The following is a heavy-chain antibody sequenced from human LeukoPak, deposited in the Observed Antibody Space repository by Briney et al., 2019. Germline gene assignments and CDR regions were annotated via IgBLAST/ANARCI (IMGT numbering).Heavy chain of an antibody. J-gene: IGHJ6*03. CDR3: ARRPRVYYYYMDV. CDR1: GFTVSSNY. CDR2: IYSGSST. Sequence: GGSLRLSCAASGFTVSSNYMSWVRQAPGKGLEWVSVIYSGSSTYYADSVKGRFTISRDNSKNTLYLQMNSLRAEDTAVYYCARRPRVYYYYMDVWGKGPRSPSP. D-gene: IGHD3-3*01. V-gene: IGHV3-53*01.